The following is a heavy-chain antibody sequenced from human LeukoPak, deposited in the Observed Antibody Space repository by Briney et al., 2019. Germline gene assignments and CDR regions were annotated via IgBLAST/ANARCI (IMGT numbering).Heavy chain of an antibody. CDR2: INPNSGGI. CDR1: GYTFTGYY. D-gene: IGHD6-19*01. J-gene: IGHJ4*02. V-gene: IGHV1-2*06. CDR3: ATAAGIAVAGTDY. Sequence: ASVKVSCKASGYTFTGYYMHWVRQAPGQGLEWMGRINPNSGGINYAQKFQGRVTMTEDTSTDTAYMELSSLRSEDTAVYYCATAAGIAVAGTDYWGQGTLVTVSS.